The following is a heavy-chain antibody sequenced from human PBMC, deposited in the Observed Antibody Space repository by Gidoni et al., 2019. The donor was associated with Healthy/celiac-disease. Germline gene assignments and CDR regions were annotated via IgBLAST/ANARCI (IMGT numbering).Heavy chain of an antibody. CDR3: ARSIAAAGTGFDY. CDR2: IYYSGST. CDR1: GGSISSYY. V-gene: IGHV4-59*01. Sequence: QVQLQESGPGLVKPSETLSLTCHVSGGSISSYYWSWIRQPPGKGLEWIGYIYYSGSTNYNPSLKSRVTISVDTSKNQFSLKLSSVTAADTAVYYCARSIAAAGTGFDYWGQGTLVTVSS. J-gene: IGHJ4*02. D-gene: IGHD6-13*01.